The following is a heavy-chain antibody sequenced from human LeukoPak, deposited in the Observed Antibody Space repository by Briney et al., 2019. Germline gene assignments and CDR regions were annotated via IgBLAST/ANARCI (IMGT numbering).Heavy chain of an antibody. V-gene: IGHV7-4-1*02. CDR1: GYTFISYA. Sequence: GASVKVSCKASGYTFISYAMNWVRQAPGQGLEWMGWINTYTGNPTYAPGFTGRFVFSLDTSVTTAYLQISSLKAEDTAVYYCAREGSSLRYFPDYWGQGTLVTVSS. CDR2: INTYTGNP. D-gene: IGHD3-9*01. CDR3: AREGSSLRYFPDY. J-gene: IGHJ4*02.